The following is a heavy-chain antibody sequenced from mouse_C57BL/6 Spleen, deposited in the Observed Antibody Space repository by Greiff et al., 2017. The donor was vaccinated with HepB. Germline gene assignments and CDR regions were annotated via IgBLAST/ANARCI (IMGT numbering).Heavy chain of an antibody. CDR3: ARDPYYYGSSYNAMDY. CDR1: GYTFTSYW. CDR2: IYPGSGST. V-gene: IGHV1-55*01. J-gene: IGHJ4*01. Sequence: VQLQQSGAELVKPGASVKMSCKASGYTFTSYWITWVKQRPGQGLEWIGDIYPGSGSTNYNEKFKSKATLTVDTSSSTAYMQLSSLTSEDSAVYYCARDPYYYGSSYNAMDYGGQGTSVTVSS. D-gene: IGHD1-1*01.